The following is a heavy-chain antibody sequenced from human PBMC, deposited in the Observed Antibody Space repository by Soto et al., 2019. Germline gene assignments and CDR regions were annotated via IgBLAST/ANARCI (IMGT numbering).Heavy chain of an antibody. D-gene: IGHD1-1*01. CDR1: GFSFSSYG. V-gene: IGHV3-74*01. J-gene: IGHJ4*02. CDR3: AGASGWKFDY. CDR2: VDADGSGT. Sequence: EVQLVESGGGLVQPGGSLRLSCAASGFSFSSYGMHWVRQAPGTGLEWVSRVDADGSGTTYAGSVKGRFSISRDNAKNTVSLQMNNLRAEDTAVYYCAGASGWKFDYWGLGVLVTVSS.